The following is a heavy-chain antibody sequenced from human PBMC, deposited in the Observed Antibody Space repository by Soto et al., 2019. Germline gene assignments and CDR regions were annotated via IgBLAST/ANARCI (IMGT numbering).Heavy chain of an antibody. V-gene: IGHV4-59*01. CDR2: IYYSGST. D-gene: IGHD3-9*01. J-gene: IGHJ4*02. CDR1: GGSISSYD. CDR3: ARGGDILTGYVELDY. Sequence: SETLSLTCTVSGGSISSYDWSWIRQPPGKGLEWIGYIYYSGSTNYNPSLKSRVTISVDTSKNQFSLKLSSVTAADTAVYYCARGGDILTGYVELDYWGQGTLVTVSS.